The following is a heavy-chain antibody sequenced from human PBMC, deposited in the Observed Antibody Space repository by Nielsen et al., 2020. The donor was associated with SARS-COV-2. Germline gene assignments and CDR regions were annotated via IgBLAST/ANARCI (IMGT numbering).Heavy chain of an antibody. Sequence: GESLKIFCAASGFTFSSYEMNWVRQAPGKGLEWVSAISGSGGSTYYADSVKGRFTISRDNAKNSLYLQMNSLRAEDTAVYYCASLYSSSWYFDYWGQGTLVTVSS. CDR3: ASLYSSSWYFDY. V-gene: IGHV3-48*03. CDR1: GFTFSSYE. D-gene: IGHD6-13*01. J-gene: IGHJ4*02. CDR2: ISGSGGST.